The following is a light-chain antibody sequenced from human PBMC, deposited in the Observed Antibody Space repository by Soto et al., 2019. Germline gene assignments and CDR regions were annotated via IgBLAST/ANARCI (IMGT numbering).Light chain of an antibody. V-gene: IGLV1-51*02. CDR1: SSNIGNSN. Sequence: QSVLTQPPSVSAAPGQKVTISCSGSSSNIGNSNVSWYQQLPGTAPKLLIYENNKRPSGIPDRFSGSKSGTSATLDITGLQTGDEADYYCGTWDSSLSAVVFGGGTKLTVL. J-gene: IGLJ2*01. CDR2: ENN. CDR3: GTWDSSLSAVV.